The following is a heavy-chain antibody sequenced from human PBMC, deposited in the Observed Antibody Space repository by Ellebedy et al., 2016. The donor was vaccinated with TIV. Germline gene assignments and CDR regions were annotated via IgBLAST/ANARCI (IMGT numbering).Heavy chain of an antibody. V-gene: IGHV3-7*03. J-gene: IGHJ4*02. CDR3: ATPVE. D-gene: IGHD5-24*01. Sequence: GESLKISCAASGCTFSSYWISWVRQAPGKGLDWVANIKQDGSEKYYVDSVKGRFTLSRDNAKNSLYLQMNSLRAEDTAVYYCATPVEWGQGTLVTVSS. CDR2: IKQDGSEK. CDR1: GCTFSSYW.